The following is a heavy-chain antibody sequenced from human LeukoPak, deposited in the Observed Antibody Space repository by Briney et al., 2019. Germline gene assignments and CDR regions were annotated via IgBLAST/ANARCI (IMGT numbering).Heavy chain of an antibody. Sequence: SSETLSLTCAVYGGSFSGYYWSWIRQPPGKGLEWIGEINHSGSTNYNPSPKSRVTISVDTSKNQFSLKLSSVTAADTAVYYCASKEGIAVAGTPYWGQGTLVTVSS. CDR1: GGSFSGYY. CDR3: ASKEGIAVAGTPY. V-gene: IGHV4-34*01. CDR2: INHSGST. D-gene: IGHD6-19*01. J-gene: IGHJ4*02.